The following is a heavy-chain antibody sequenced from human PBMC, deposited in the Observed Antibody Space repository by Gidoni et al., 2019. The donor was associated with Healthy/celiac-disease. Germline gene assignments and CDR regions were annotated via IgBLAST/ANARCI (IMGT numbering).Heavy chain of an antibody. J-gene: IGHJ4*02. CDR1: GFPFDDYA. D-gene: IGHD5-18*01. Sequence: EVQLVESGGGLVQPGRSLRLSCAASGFPFDDYAMHWVRQAPGKGLEWVSGISWNSGSIGYADSVKGRFTISRDNAKNSLYLQMNSLRAEDTALYYCAKTKRGYSYGPPDYWGQGTLVTVSS. CDR2: ISWNSGSI. CDR3: AKTKRGYSYGPPDY. V-gene: IGHV3-9*01.